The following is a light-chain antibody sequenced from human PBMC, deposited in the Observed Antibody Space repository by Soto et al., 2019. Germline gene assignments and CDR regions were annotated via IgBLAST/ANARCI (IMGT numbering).Light chain of an antibody. CDR1: QSVLFTSNNKNY. CDR3: QQYYSSPS. V-gene: IGKV4-1*01. Sequence: DIVMTQSPDSLAVSLGERATINCKSSQSVLFTSNNKNYLAWYRQIPGQPPKLLIYWASTRESGVPDRFSGSGSGTDFTLTISSLQAEDVAVYYCQQYYSSPSFGQGTRLEIK. J-gene: IGKJ5*01. CDR2: WAS.